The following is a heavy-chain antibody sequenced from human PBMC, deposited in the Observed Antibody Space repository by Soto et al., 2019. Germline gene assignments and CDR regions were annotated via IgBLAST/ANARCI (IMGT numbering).Heavy chain of an antibody. CDR1: GGTFDNYA. Sequence: QVQLVQSGAEVKEPGSSVKVSCKASGGTFDNYAITWVRQSPGQGLEWMGVIIPMLDSANYAEKFQDGVTFTADESTSTAYMEVSSLRSEDTAVYYCAMTYHYDSGGKTYFYYGMYVWGQGTTVTFSS. CDR2: IIPMLDSA. J-gene: IGHJ6*02. V-gene: IGHV1-69*12. CDR3: AMTYHYDSGGKTYFYYGMYV. D-gene: IGHD3-22*01.